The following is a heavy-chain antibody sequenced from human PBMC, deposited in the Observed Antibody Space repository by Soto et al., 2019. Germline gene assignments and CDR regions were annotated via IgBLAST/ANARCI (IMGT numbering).Heavy chain of an antibody. CDR3: AKRVEPDGHCGTVSCPFYYYYMDV. Sequence: GGSLRLSCAASGFTFSNYAMTWVRQAPGKGLEWVSVIVGRGDTTSYAGSVKGRFTISRDNSKNTLYLQMNSLTAEDTAIYYCAKRVEPDGHCGTVSCPFYYYYMDVWGKGTTVTVSS. D-gene: IGHD2-2*01. CDR1: GFTFSNYA. J-gene: IGHJ6*03. V-gene: IGHV3-23*01. CDR2: IVGRGDTT.